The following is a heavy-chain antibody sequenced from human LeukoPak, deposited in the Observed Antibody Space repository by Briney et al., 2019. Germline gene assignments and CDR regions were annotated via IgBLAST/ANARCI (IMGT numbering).Heavy chain of an antibody. J-gene: IGHJ4*02. CDR2: INHSGST. CDR1: GGSFSGYY. Sequence: SETLSLTCAVYGGSFSGYYWSWIRQPPGKGLEWIGEINHSGSTDYNPSLKSRVTISVDTSKNQFSLKLSSVTAADTAVYYCARGTGTFDYWGQGTLVTVSS. D-gene: IGHD1-7*01. V-gene: IGHV4-34*01. CDR3: ARGTGTFDY.